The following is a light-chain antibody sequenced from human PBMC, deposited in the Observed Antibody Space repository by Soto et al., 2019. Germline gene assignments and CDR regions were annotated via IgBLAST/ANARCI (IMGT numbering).Light chain of an antibody. CDR2: VAS. J-gene: IGKJ1*01. Sequence: DIQMTQSPSSLSASVGDRVTMTCRASQSISSYLNWYQQKPGEAPRLLIDVASSLQSGVPPRFSGSGSGTEFILTISSLQREDLATYFCQQTFLTPRTFGQGTKVDIK. CDR1: QSISSY. V-gene: IGKV1-39*01. CDR3: QQTFLTPRT.